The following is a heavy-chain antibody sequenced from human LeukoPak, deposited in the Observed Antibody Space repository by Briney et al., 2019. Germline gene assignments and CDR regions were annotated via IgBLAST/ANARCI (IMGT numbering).Heavy chain of an antibody. D-gene: IGHD6-13*01. J-gene: IGHJ4*02. CDR1: GFTVSSNY. V-gene: IGHV3-66*01. CDR2: IYSGGST. CDR3: ARGGPAAGRFDY. Sequence: GGSLRLSCAASGFTVSSNYMSWVRQAPGKGLEWGSVIYSGGSTYYAESVKGRFTISRDNSKNTLYLQMNSLRAEDTAVYYCARGGPAAGRFDYWGQGTLVTVSS.